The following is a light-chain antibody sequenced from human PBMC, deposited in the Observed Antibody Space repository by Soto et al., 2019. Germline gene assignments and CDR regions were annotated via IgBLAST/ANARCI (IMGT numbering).Light chain of an antibody. J-gene: IGKJ5*01. CDR3: QQFASLPFT. V-gene: IGKV1-33*01. CDR2: DST. CDR1: QAINNY. Sequence: DIQMTQSPSSLSASVGDRVTFICQASQAINNYLNWYHQKPGKTPKLLIYDSTNWEGGVPSRFSGIGYGTRFSITISSLQPEDIATYYGQQFASLPFTFGQRTRLEIK.